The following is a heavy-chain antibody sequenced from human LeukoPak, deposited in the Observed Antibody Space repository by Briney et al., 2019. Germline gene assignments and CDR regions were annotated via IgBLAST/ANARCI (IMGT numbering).Heavy chain of an antibody. J-gene: IGHJ4*02. CDR2: IYSGGST. CDR3: ARAYYYDSSGHYFDY. V-gene: IGHV3-66*01. CDR1: GFTFSSYA. D-gene: IGHD3-22*01. Sequence: PGGSLRLSCAASGFTFSSYAMSWVRQAPGKGLEWVSVIYSGGSTYYADSVKGRFTVSRDNSKNTLYLQINSLRAEDTAVYYCARAYYYDSSGHYFDYWGQGTLVTVSS.